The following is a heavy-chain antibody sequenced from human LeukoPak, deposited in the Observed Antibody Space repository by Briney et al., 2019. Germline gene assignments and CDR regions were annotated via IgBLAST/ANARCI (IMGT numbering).Heavy chain of an antibody. D-gene: IGHD2-2*01. J-gene: IGHJ6*02. CDR2: ISSSSSYI. CDR3: ARDAPIVVVPAAMLYYYYGMDV. CDR1: GFTFSSYS. V-gene: IGHV3-21*01. Sequence: GGSLRLSCADSGFTFSSYSMNWVRQAPGKGLEWVSSISSSSSYIYYADSVKGRFTISRDNAKNSLYLQMNSLRAEDTAVYYCARDAPIVVVPAAMLYYYYGMDVWGQGTTVTVSS.